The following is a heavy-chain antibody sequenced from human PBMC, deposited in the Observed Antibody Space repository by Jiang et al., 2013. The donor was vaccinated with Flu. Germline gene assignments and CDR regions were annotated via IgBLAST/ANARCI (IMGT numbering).Heavy chain of an antibody. J-gene: IGHJ6*02. D-gene: IGHD6-13*01. CDR3: ARVLAGIAATGPGIYYYYNGMDV. CDR1: GDTFSSYA. Sequence: SGAEVKKPGPSVKVSCKASGDTFSSYAITWVRQAPGQGLEWMGGIIPIFGTANYAQKFQGRVTITADESTSTAYMELSGLRSEDTAVYYCARVLAGIAATGPGIYYYYNGMDVWGQGTTVTVSS. CDR2: IIPIFGTA. V-gene: IGHV1-69*01.